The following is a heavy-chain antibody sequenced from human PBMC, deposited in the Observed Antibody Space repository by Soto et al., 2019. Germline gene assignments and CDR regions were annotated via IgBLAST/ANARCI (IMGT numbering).Heavy chain of an antibody. CDR2: IDKVGTDS. J-gene: IGHJ6*03. CDR1: EFTFSGGS. V-gene: IGHV3-74*01. D-gene: IGHD3-10*01. CDR3: ARGWFGPDV. Sequence: EVQLVESGGGLVQPGGSLRLSCAASEFTFSGGSVNWVRQAPGKGLEWVSGIDKVGTDSTYADSVKGRFTSSRDNAKNTVYLQMNSLRVEDTAVYYCARGWFGPDVWGKGTTVTVSS.